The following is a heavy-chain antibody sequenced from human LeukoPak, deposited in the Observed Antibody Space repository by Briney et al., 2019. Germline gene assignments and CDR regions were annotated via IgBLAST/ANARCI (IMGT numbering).Heavy chain of an antibody. CDR1: GGSISSGGYY. J-gene: IGHJ4*02. CDR2: IYNSGST. Sequence: SQTLSLTCTVSGGSISSGGYYWNWIRQHPGKCLEWIGYIYNSGSTYYNPSLKSRSTISVDTSKNQFSLKLSSVTAADTAVYYCARGYCTNGVCSSDYFDYWGQGTLVTVSS. D-gene: IGHD2-8*01. CDR3: ARGYCTNGVCSSDYFDY. V-gene: IGHV4-31*03.